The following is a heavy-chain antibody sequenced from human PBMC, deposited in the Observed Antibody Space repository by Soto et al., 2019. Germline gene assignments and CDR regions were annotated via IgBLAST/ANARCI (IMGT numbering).Heavy chain of an antibody. Sequence: LRLSCAASGFTFDDYAMHWVRQAPGKGLEWVSGISWNSGSIGYADSVKGRFTISRDNAKNSLYLQMNSLRAEDTALYYCAKGYSMSWYRGWIDPWGEGTL. CDR3: AKGYSMSWYRGWIDP. D-gene: IGHD6-13*01. CDR1: GFTFDDYA. CDR2: ISWNSGSI. V-gene: IGHV3-9*01. J-gene: IGHJ5*01.